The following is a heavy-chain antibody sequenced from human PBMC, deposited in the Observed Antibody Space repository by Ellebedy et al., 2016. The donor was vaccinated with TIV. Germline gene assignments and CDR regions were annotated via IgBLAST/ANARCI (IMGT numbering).Heavy chain of an antibody. Sequence: AASVKVSCKASGGTFSSYAISWVRQAPGQGLEWMGGIIPIFGTANYAQKFQGRVTITADESTSTAYMELSSLRSEDTAVYYCARFSGDITIPTYYYYGMDVWGQGTTVTVSS. CDR3: ARFSGDITIPTYYYYGMDV. D-gene: IGHD3-9*01. J-gene: IGHJ6*02. V-gene: IGHV1-69*13. CDR2: IIPIFGTA. CDR1: GGTFSSYA.